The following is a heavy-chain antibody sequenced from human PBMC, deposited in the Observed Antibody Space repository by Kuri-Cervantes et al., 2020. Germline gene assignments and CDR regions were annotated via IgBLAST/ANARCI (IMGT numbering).Heavy chain of an antibody. CDR2: INHSGST. CDR1: GGSFSGYY. CDR3: ARGTMITFGGVIAPNYFDY. D-gene: IGHD3-16*02. V-gene: IGHV4-34*01. Sequence: SQTLSLTCAVYGGSFSGYYWSWIRQPPGKGLEWIGEINHSGSTNYNPSLKSRVTISVDTSKNQFSLKLSSVTAADTAVYYCARGTMITFGGVIAPNYFDYWGQGTLVTVSS. J-gene: IGHJ4*02.